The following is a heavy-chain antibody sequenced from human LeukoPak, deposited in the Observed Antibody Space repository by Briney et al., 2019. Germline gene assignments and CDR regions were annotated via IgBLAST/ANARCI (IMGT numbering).Heavy chain of an antibody. CDR3: ARGYYDSRGYSNTFDI. V-gene: IGHV4-59*01. CDR2: INYSGNT. J-gene: IGHJ3*02. CDR1: GASISSSY. Sequence: KPSETLSLTCAVSGASISSSYWSWIRQPPGQGLEWIGYINYSGNTKYNPSLESRVTISVDASNNQFSLRLSSVTAADTVFYYCARGYYDSRGYSNTFDIWGQGTLVTVSS. D-gene: IGHD3-22*01.